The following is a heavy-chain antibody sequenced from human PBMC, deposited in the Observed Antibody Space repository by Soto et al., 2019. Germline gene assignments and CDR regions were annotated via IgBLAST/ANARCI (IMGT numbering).Heavy chain of an antibody. CDR3: AKDPLGYYYYMDV. V-gene: IGHV3-23*01. D-gene: IGHD3-16*01. CDR1: GFTFSSYA. Sequence: QPGGSLRLSCAASGFTFSSYAMNWVRQGPGKGLEWVSAISGSGGSTYYADSVKGRFTISRDNSKNTLYLQMNSLRAEDTAVYYCAKDPLGYYYYMDVWGKGTTVTVSS. J-gene: IGHJ6*03. CDR2: ISGSGGST.